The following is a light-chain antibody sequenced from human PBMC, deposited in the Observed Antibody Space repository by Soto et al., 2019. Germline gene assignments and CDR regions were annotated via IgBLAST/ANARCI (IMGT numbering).Light chain of an antibody. CDR3: QQYGSSGT. CDR2: GAS. J-gene: IGKJ1*01. Sequence: EIELTQSPGTLSLSAGERATLSCRASQSVSNNYVAWYQQKPGQAPRLLIYGASNRATGIPDMFSGSGSGTDFTLTISRLQPEYFAVYYCQQYGSSGTFGQGTKVDIK. CDR1: QSVSNNY. V-gene: IGKV3-20*01.